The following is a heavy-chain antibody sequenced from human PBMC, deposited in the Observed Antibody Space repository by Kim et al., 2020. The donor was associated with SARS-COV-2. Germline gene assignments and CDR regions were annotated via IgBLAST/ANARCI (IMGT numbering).Heavy chain of an antibody. CDR3: ARSYSGSYRVGDY. V-gene: IGHV3-7*01. D-gene: IGHD1-26*01. CDR2: IKQDESEK. CDR1: GFTFSSYW. J-gene: IGHJ4*02. Sequence: GGSLRLSCAGSGFTFSSYWMSWVRQAPGKGLEWVANIKQDESEKYYVDSVKGRFTISRDNAKNSLYLQMNSLRDEDTAVYYCARSYSGSYRVGDYWGQGTLVTVSS.